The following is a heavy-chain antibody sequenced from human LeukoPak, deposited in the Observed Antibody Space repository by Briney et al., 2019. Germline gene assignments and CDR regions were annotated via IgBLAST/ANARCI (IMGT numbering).Heavy chain of an antibody. CDR1: GFTFSRYS. D-gene: IGHD3-10*01. Sequence: TGGSLRLSCAASGFTFSRYSMNWVRQAPGKGLEWVSYISSSSTTIYYADSVKGRFTISRDNAKNSLSLQMNSLRAEDTAVYYCARDEPYGSGSPPLDWGQGTLVTVSS. J-gene: IGHJ4*02. CDR3: ARDEPYGSGSPPLD. CDR2: ISSSSTTI. V-gene: IGHV3-48*04.